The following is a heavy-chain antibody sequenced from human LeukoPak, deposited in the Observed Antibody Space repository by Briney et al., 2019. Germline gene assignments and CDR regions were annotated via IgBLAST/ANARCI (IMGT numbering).Heavy chain of an antibody. J-gene: IGHJ4*02. CDR1: GFTFSSYS. CDR2: ISSSSSTI. CDR3: ASRPLIAAAGTAFDY. D-gene: IGHD6-13*01. V-gene: IGHV3-48*01. Sequence: GGSLRLSCAASGFTFSSYSMNWVRQAPGKGLEWVSYISSSSSTIYYADSVKGRFTISRDNAKNSLYLQMNSLRAEDTAVYYCASRPLIAAAGTAFDYWGQGTLVTASS.